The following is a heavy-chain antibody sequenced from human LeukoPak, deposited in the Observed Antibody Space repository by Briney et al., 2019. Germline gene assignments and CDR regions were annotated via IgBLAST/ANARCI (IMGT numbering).Heavy chain of an antibody. J-gene: IGHJ6*02. CDR1: GGSFSGYY. V-gene: IGHV4-34*01. D-gene: IGHD2-2*01. Sequence: PSETLSLTCAVYGGSFSGYYWSWIRQPPGKGLEWIGEINHSGSTNYNPSLKSRVTISVDTSKNQFSLKLSSVTAADTAVYYCARHVLPVVVPAAMRGYYYYGMDVWGQGTTVTVSS. CDR3: ARHVLPVVVPAAMRGYYYYGMDV. CDR2: INHSGST.